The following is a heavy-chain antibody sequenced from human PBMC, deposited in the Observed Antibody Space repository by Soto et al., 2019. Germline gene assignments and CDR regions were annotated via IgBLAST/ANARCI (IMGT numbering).Heavy chain of an antibody. D-gene: IGHD3-9*01. CDR3: ASIPYYDILPGYSAY. V-gene: IGHV4-4*02. Sequence: SETLSLTCAVSGGSISSSNWWSWVRQPPGKGLEWIGEIYHSGSTNYNPSLKSRVTISVDKSKNQFSLKLSSVTAADTAVYYCASIPYYDILPGYSAYWGQGTLVTVSS. CDR2: IYHSGST. CDR1: GGSISSSNW. J-gene: IGHJ4*02.